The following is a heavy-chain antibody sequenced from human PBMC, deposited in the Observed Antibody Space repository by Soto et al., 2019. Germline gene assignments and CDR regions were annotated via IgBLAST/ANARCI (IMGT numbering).Heavy chain of an antibody. CDR2: IIPILGIA. CDR1: GGTFSSYT. V-gene: IGHV1-69*02. CDR3: ARLHLDCSGGSCYSDY. D-gene: IGHD2-15*01. Sequence: QVQLVQSGAEVKKPGSSVKVSCKASGGTFSSYTISWVRQAPGQGREWMGRIIPILGIANYAQKFQGRVTITADKSTSTSYMELSSLRSEDTAVYYCARLHLDCSGGSCYSDYWGQGTLVTVSS. J-gene: IGHJ4*02.